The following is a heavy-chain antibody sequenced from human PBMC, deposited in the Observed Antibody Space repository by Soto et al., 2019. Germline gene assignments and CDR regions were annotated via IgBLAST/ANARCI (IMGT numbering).Heavy chain of an antibody. CDR2: IYYSGST. Sequence: QLQLQESGPGLVKPSETLSLTCTVSGGSISSSSYYWGWIRQPPGKGLEWIGSIYYSGSTYYNPSLKSRVTISVDSSKNQFSLKLSSVTAADTAVYYCAREIVVVPAAMGATWFDPWGQGTLVTVSS. D-gene: IGHD2-2*01. V-gene: IGHV4-39*02. CDR1: GGSISSSSYY. J-gene: IGHJ5*02. CDR3: AREIVVVPAAMGATWFDP.